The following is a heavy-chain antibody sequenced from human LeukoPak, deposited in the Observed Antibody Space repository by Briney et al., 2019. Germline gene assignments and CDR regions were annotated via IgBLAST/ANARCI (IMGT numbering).Heavy chain of an antibody. V-gene: IGHV4-39*07. D-gene: IGHD1-26*01. CDR3: AKGGSGSYYFDY. J-gene: IGHJ4*02. CDR1: GGSIITTNYY. CDR2: IYYSGNT. Sequence: SETLSLTCTVSGGSIITTNYYWGWIRQPPGKGLEWIGSIYYSGNTYYKPSLKSRVTISVDTSKNQFSLRLTSVTAADTAVYYCAKGGSGSYYFDYWGQGTLVTVSS.